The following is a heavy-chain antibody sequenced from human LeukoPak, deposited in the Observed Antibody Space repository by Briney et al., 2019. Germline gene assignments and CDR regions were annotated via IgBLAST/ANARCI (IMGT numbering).Heavy chain of an antibody. CDR3: ARGVPGGPRMARKADWFDP. CDR1: GGSSSAYY. CDR2: INHSGRT. V-gene: IGHV4-34*01. J-gene: IGHJ5*02. D-gene: IGHD1-14*01. Sequence: SETLSHTCGVYGGSSSAYYWSWIRQPPGKGLEWIGEINHSGRTNYNPSLESRVTISVDTSKNQFSLKLSSVTAADTAVYYCARGVPGGPRMARKADWFDPWGQGTLVTVSS.